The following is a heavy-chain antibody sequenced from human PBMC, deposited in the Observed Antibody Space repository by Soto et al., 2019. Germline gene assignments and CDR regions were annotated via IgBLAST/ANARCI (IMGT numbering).Heavy chain of an antibody. Sequence: PSETLSLTCAVYGGSFSGYYWSWIRQPPGKGLEWIGEINHSGSTNYNPSLKSRVTISVDTSKNQFSLKLSSVTAADTAVYYCARGTLLLWFGEKTNWFDPWGQGTLVTVSS. CDR2: INHSGST. CDR1: GGSFSGYY. J-gene: IGHJ5*02. D-gene: IGHD3-10*01. CDR3: ARGTLLLWFGEKTNWFDP. V-gene: IGHV4-34*01.